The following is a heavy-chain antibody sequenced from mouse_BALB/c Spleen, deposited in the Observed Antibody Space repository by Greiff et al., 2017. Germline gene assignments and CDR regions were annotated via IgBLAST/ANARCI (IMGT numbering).Heavy chain of an antibody. CDR2: IYPGSGST. D-gene: IGHD1-1*02. CDR3: TRGGGNPYYAMDY. Sequence: LQQPGSELVRPGASVKLSCKASGYTFTSYWMHWVKQRHGQGLEWIGNIYPGSGSTNYDEKFKSKGTLTVDTSSSTAYMHLSSLTSEDSAVYYCTRGGGNPYYAMDYWGQGTSVTVSS. J-gene: IGHJ4*01. V-gene: IGHV1S22*01. CDR1: GYTFTSYW.